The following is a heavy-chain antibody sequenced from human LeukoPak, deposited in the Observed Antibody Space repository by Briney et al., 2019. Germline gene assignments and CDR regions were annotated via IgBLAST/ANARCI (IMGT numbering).Heavy chain of an antibody. Sequence: ASVKVSCKASGYTFTGYYIHWVRQAPGQGVEWMGWINPNSGGTNYAQKFQGRVTMTRDTSISTAYMELSRLRSDDTAVYYCARLQRGLEIYCSGGSCPYYFDYWGQGTLVTVSS. V-gene: IGHV1-2*02. CDR2: INPNSGGT. J-gene: IGHJ4*02. CDR1: GYTFTGYY. CDR3: ARLQRGLEIYCSGGSCPYYFDY. D-gene: IGHD2-15*01.